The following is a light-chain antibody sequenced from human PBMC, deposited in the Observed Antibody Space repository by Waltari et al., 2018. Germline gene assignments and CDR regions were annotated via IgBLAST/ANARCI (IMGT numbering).Light chain of an antibody. Sequence: QSVLTQPPSASGTPAQQLTMPCSGGRSDIGNNYVYGYQQLPGTTPKLLIYRNTQRPSGVPDRISASKSGTSASLAISGLRSEDEAIYYCASWDDRLGGVLFGGGTKLTVL. CDR1: RSDIGNNY. V-gene: IGLV1-47*01. CDR3: ASWDDRLGGVL. CDR2: RNT. J-gene: IGLJ2*01.